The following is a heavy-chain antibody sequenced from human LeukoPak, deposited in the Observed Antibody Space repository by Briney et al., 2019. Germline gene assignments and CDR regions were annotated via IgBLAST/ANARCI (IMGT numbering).Heavy chain of an antibody. CDR1: GYTFTSYY. J-gene: IGHJ4*02. Sequence: ASVKVSCKASGYTFTSYYMHWVRQAPGQGLEWMGIINPSGGSTSYAQKFQGRVTMTRDTSTSTVYMELSSLRSEDTAVYYCARDLSPRLKYDILLPIGYWGQGTLVTVSS. CDR2: INPSGGST. D-gene: IGHD3-9*01. CDR3: ARDLSPRLKYDILLPIGY. V-gene: IGHV1-46*01.